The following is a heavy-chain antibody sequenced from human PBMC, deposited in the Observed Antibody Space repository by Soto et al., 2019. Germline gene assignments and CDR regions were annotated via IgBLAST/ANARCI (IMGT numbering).Heavy chain of an antibody. Sequence: QVQLVQSGAEVKKPGASVKVSCKASGYTFTSYGFSWVRQAPGQGLEWMGWISAYNGNTNYAQKLQGRVTMTTDTSXSTAYMELRSLRSDVTAVYYCAREGSRPYSDYGMGVWGQGTTVTVSS. J-gene: IGHJ6*02. CDR3: AREGSRPYSDYGMGV. CDR2: ISAYNGNT. V-gene: IGHV1-18*01. D-gene: IGHD1-26*01. CDR1: GYTFTSYG.